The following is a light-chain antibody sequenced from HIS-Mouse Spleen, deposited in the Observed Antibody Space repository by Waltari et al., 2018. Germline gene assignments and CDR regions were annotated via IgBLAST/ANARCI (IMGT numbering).Light chain of an antibody. CDR2: RNK. J-gene: IGLJ3*02. CDR1: SSNIGSNS. V-gene: IGLV1-47*01. CDR3: AAWDDSLSGWV. Sequence: QSVLTQPPSASGTPGQRVTISCSGSSSNIGSNSVYWYQQLPGTAPKLLIYRNKQRPSGVPDRFSGSKSGTSASLAISGLRSEDEADYYCAAWDDSLSGWVFGGGTKLTVL.